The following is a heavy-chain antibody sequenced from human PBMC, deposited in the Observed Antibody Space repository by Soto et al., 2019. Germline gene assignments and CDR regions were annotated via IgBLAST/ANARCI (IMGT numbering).Heavy chain of an antibody. V-gene: IGHV3-23*01. CDR1: GFTFSSYA. D-gene: IGHD4-17*01. Sequence: GGSLRLSCAASGFTFSSYAMSWVRQAPGKGLEWVSAISGSGGSTYYADSVKGRFTISRDNSKNTLYLQMNSLRAEDTAVYYCAKDSGSPYGDYVHYYYYYGMDVRGQGTTVTVSS. CDR2: ISGSGGST. CDR3: AKDSGSPYGDYVHYYYYYGMDV. J-gene: IGHJ6*02.